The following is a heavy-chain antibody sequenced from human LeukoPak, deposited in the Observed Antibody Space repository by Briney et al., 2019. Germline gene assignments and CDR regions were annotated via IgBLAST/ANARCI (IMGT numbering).Heavy chain of an antibody. J-gene: IGHJ6*03. CDR1: GFTFSNAW. V-gene: IGHV3-48*01. D-gene: IGHD4-23*01. CDR2: ISSSSSTI. Sequence: GGSLRLSCAASGFTFSNAWMSWVRQAPGKGLQWVSYISSSSSTIYYADSVKGRFTISRDNAKKSLYLQMNSLRAEDTAVYYCARDGDTVLTRGYYYYMDVWGKGTTVTVSS. CDR3: ARDGDTVLTRGYYYYMDV.